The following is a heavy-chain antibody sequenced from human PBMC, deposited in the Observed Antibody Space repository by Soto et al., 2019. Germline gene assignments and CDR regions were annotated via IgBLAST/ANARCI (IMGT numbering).Heavy chain of an antibody. Sequence: PGESLKFSCTASGYSFTSYSTVWVHQMPGKGLEWMGILYAGDSDTRYSESFKGQVTIAAAKSINTAYLQWSSLKSSDTAMYYCARPWDSQLGIHAFGMVVGGQGTTVTVSS. J-gene: IGHJ6*02. CDR3: ARPWDSQLGIHAFGMVV. D-gene: IGHD7-27*01. CDR1: GYSFTSYS. V-gene: IGHV5-51*07. CDR2: LYAGDSDT.